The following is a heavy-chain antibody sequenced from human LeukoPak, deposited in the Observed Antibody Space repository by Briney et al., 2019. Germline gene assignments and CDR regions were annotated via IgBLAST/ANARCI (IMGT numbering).Heavy chain of an antibody. CDR2: INPSGGST. D-gene: IGHD3-22*01. V-gene: IGHV1-46*01. J-gene: IGHJ4*02. Sequence: GASVKVSCKASGYTFTSYYMHWVRQAPGQGLEWMAIINPSGGSTNYAQKFQGRVTMTRDTSTSTVYMELSSLTSEDTAVYYCARSAYYESSGYYYGYWGQGTLVTVSS. CDR3: ARSAYYESSGYYYGY. CDR1: GYTFTSYY.